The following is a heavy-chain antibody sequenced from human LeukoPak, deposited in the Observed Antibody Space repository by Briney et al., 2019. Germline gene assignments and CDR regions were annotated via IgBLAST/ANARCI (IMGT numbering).Heavy chain of an antibody. V-gene: IGHV3-7*04. CDR3: ARGVTYYDFWSGYYNGYFDY. Sequence: GGSLRLSCAASGFTFSSYWMSWVRQAPGKGLEWVANIKQDGSEKYCVDSVKGRFTISRDNAKNSLYLQMNSLRAEDTAVYYCARGVTYYDFWSGYYNGYFDYWGQGTLVTVSS. J-gene: IGHJ4*02. CDR1: GFTFSSYW. CDR2: IKQDGSEK. D-gene: IGHD3-3*01.